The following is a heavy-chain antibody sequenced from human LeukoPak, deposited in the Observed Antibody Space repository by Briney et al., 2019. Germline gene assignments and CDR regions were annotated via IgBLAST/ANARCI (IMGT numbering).Heavy chain of an antibody. CDR1: GYTFTSYD. V-gene: IGHV1-18*01. Sequence: ASVKVSCKASGYTFTSYDINWVRQAPGQGLEWMGWISAYNGNTNYAQKLQGRVTMTTDTSTSTAYMELRSLRSDDTAVYYCARTPPSVLRFLEWLGGPLDYWGQGTLVTVSS. CDR2: ISAYNGNT. CDR3: ARTPPSVLRFLEWLGGPLDY. J-gene: IGHJ4*02. D-gene: IGHD3-3*01.